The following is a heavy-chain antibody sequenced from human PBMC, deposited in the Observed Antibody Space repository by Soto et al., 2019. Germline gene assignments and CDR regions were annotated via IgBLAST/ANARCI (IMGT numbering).Heavy chain of an antibody. CDR2: INSDGSST. J-gene: IGHJ4*02. D-gene: IGHD4-17*01. CDR1: GCTFSSHW. V-gene: IGHV3-74*01. Sequence: GGSLRLSCAGSGCTFSSHWMHWVGQDPGKGLMWVSRINSDGSSTSYAESVKGRFTISRDNAKNTVFLQMNSLRAEDTAVYYCARGVTDTTGSRYWGRGVLVTAPQ. CDR3: ARGVTDTTGSRY.